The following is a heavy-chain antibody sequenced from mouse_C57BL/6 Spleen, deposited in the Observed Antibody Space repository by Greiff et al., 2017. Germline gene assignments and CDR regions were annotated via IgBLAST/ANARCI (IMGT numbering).Heavy chain of an antibody. J-gene: IGHJ2*01. Sequence: EVHLVESGGGLVKPGGSLKLSCAASGFTFSSYAMSWVRQTPEKRLEWVATISDGGSYTYYPDNVKGRFTISRDNAKNNLYLQMSHLKSEDTAMYYCARDDYDFDDWGQGTTLTVSS. CDR3: ARDDYDFDD. V-gene: IGHV5-4*01. CDR1: GFTFSSYA. CDR2: ISDGGSYT. D-gene: IGHD2-4*01.